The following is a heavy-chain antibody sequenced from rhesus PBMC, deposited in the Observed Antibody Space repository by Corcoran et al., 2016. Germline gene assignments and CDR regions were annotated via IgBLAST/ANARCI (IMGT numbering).Heavy chain of an antibody. CDR2: ISGSSGST. Sequence: QVQLQESGPGLVKPSETLSLTCAVSGGSISSRNWWSWIRQPPGKGLEWIGYISGSSGSTYYNPSLKSRVTISKDTSKNQFSLKLSSVTAADTAVYYCARLTVAANYFDYWGQGVLVTVSS. D-gene: IGHD4-29*01. J-gene: IGHJ4*01. CDR3: ARLTVAANYFDY. V-gene: IGHV4-65*02. CDR1: GGSISSRNW.